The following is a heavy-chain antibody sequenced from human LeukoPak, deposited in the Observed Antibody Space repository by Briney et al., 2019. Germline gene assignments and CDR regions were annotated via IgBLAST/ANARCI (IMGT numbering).Heavy chain of an antibody. D-gene: IGHD5-24*01. V-gene: IGHV1-69*05. CDR2: IIPIFGTA. CDR3: AIMATITKFIDY. J-gene: IGHJ4*02. CDR1: RGTFSSYA. Sequence: ASVKVSCKASRGTFSSYAISWVRQAPGQGLEWMGGIIPIFGTANYAQKFQGRVTITTDESTSTAYMELSSLRPEDTAVYYCAIMATITKFIDYWGQGTLVTVSS.